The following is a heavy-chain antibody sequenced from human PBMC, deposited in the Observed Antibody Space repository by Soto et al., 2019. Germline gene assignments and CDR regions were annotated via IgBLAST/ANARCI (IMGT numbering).Heavy chain of an antibody. CDR3: ARGGSHGSSQSLLRRYSYYGMHV. CDR1: GGSISSYY. Sequence: PSETLCLTCTVTGGSISSYYWSWIRQPPGKGLEWIGYIHYSGSTNYNPSLKSRVTISVDTSKNQFSLKLSYVTTADTALYYCARGGSHGSSQSLLRRYSYYGMHVPGQAPTVTVS. V-gene: IGHV4-59*01. J-gene: IGHJ6*02. D-gene: IGHD2-21*02. CDR2: IHYSGST.